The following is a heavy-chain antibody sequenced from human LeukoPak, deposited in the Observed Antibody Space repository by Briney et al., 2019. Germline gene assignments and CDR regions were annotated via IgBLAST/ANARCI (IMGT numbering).Heavy chain of an antibody. CDR1: GGSISSYY. Sequence: SETLSLTCTVSGGSISSYYWSWIRQPPGKGLEWIGYIYYSGSTNYNPSLKSRVTISVDTSKNQFSPKLSSVTAADTAVYYCARDGSGSKGFDPWGQGTLVTVSS. J-gene: IGHJ5*02. CDR2: IYYSGST. D-gene: IGHD3-10*01. CDR3: ARDGSGSKGFDP. V-gene: IGHV4-59*01.